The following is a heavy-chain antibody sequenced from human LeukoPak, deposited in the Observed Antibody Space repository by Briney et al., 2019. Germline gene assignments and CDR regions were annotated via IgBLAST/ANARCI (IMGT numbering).Heavy chain of an antibody. Sequence: GGSLRLSCAASGFTFSSHWMSGVRQAPGKGLEWVANVEQDGSEKYYVDSVKGRFTISRDNAKNSLYLQMNSLRAEDTAVYYCAGVYCGGTNCYRHFGYWGRGTLVTVSS. CDR3: AGVYCGGTNCYRHFGY. CDR2: VEQDGSEK. V-gene: IGHV3-7*04. J-gene: IGHJ4*02. CDR1: GFTFSSHW. D-gene: IGHD2-2*01.